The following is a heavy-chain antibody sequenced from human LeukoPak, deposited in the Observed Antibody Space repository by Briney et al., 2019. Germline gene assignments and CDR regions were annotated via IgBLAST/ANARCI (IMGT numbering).Heavy chain of an antibody. CDR2: ISWNIGSI. Sequence: PGGSLRLSCAASGFTFDDYAMHWVRQAPGKGLEWVSGISWNIGSIGYAYSVKGRFTISRDNAKNSLYLQMNSLRAEDTGLYYCAKKGGLLWFAELSPGAFDIWGQGTMVTVSS. CDR1: GFTFDDYA. J-gene: IGHJ3*02. CDR3: AKKGGLLWFAELSPGAFDI. D-gene: IGHD3-10*01. V-gene: IGHV3-9*01.